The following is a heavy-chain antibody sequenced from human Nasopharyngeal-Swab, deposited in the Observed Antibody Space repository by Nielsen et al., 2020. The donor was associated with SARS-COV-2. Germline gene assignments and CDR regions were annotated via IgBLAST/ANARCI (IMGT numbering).Heavy chain of an antibody. CDR2: IDWDDDK. CDR3: ARFLDYYDSSGYSLGWFDP. Sequence: SGPTLVKPTQTLTLTCTFSGFSLSTSGMCVSWIRQPPGKALEWLALIDWDDDKYYSTSLKTRLTISKDTSKNQVVLTMTNMDPVDTATYYCARFLDYYDSSGYSLGWFDPWGQGTRVTVSS. CDR1: GFSLSTSGMC. J-gene: IGHJ5*02. V-gene: IGHV2-70*01. D-gene: IGHD3-22*01.